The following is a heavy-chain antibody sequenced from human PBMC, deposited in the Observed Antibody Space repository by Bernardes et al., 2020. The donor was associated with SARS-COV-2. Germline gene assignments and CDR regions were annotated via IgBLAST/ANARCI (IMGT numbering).Heavy chain of an antibody. CDR2: LYYTGST. J-gene: IGHJ4*02. D-gene: IGHD3-22*01. CDR3: ARGDSTGTYK. CDR1: GGSIRASY. Sequence: SDTLTTTCTVSGGSIRASYWSWFRQPPGPGLEWIGYLYYTGSTNYNPSLQSRVTISVDTSKNQFSLKLSSVTAADTAVYYCARGDSTGTYKWGQGALVTVSS. V-gene: IGHV4-59*07.